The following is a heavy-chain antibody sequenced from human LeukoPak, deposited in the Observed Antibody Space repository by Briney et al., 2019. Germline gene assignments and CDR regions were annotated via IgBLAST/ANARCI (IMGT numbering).Heavy chain of an antibody. J-gene: IGHJ5*02. Sequence: GASVKVSCKASGYTFTSYGISWVRQAPGQGLEWMGWMNPNSGNTGYAQKFQGRVTITRNTSISTAYMELSSLRSEDTAVYYCARGFRRQRITIFGVVIIYNWFDPWGQGTLVTVSS. CDR1: GYTFTSYG. V-gene: IGHV1-8*03. CDR3: ARGFRRQRITIFGVVIIYNWFDP. CDR2: MNPNSGNT. D-gene: IGHD3-3*01.